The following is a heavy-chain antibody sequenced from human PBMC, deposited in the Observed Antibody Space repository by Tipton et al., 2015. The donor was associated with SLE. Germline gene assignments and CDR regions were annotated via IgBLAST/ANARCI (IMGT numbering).Heavy chain of an antibody. CDR3: ARRGDWNDGGNAFDI. CDR2: IYSGGST. CDR1: GFTVSSSF. D-gene: IGHD1-1*01. Sequence: SLRLSCAASGFTVSSSFLTWVRQAPGKGLEWVSVIYSGGSTYYADSVKGRFTISRDNSKNTLYLQMNSLRAEDTAVYYCARRGDWNDGGNAFDIWGQGTMVTVSS. J-gene: IGHJ3*02. V-gene: IGHV3-66*02.